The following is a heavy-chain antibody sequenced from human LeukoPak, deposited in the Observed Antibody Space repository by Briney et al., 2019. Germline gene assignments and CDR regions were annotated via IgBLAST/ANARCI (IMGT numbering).Heavy chain of an antibody. V-gene: IGHV3-30-3*01. CDR1: GFTFSSYA. CDR2: ISYDGSNK. D-gene: IGHD6-13*01. Sequence: GGSLRLSCAASGFTFSSYAMHWVRQAPGKGLEWVAVISYDGSNKYYADSVKGRFTISRDNSKNTLYLQMNSLRAEDTAVYYCARPSIAAAVSIYWGQGTLVPSPQ. J-gene: IGHJ4*02. CDR3: ARPSIAAAVSIY.